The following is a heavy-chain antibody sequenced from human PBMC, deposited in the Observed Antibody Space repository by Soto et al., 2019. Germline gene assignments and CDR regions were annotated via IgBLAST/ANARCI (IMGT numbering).Heavy chain of an antibody. Sequence: PSETLSLTCSVAGFSIGSTSFYWGWIRQSPGKGLEWIGSIYYSGSTYYSPSLKSRVTMAVDTAKNQFSLNLNYVTAADTAVYYCARHVADSMIEFDYWGQGTLVTVSS. CDR1: GFSIGSTSFY. D-gene: IGHD3-22*01. CDR2: IYYSGST. V-gene: IGHV4-39*01. CDR3: ARHVADSMIEFDY. J-gene: IGHJ4*02.